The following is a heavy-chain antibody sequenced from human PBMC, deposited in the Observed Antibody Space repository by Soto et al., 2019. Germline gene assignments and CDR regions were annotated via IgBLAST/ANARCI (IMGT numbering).Heavy chain of an antibody. V-gene: IGHV1-69*06. Sequence: QVQLVQSGAEVKKPGSSVKVSCKASGGTFSSYAISWVRQAPGQGLEWMGGIIPIFGTANYAQKFQGRVTITADKFTSTAYMELSMLRSEDTAVYYCARDRSICGVVSNRYYFDYWGQGTLVTVS. CDR2: IIPIFGTA. D-gene: IGHD3-3*01. CDR1: GGTFSSYA. J-gene: IGHJ4*02. CDR3: ARDRSICGVVSNRYYFDY.